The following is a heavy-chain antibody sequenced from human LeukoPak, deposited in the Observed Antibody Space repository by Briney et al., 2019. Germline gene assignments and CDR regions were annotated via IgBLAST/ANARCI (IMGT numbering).Heavy chain of an antibody. CDR3: ARVGGSGWYQMDYFDF. D-gene: IGHD6-19*01. CDR2: IYYSGST. V-gene: IGHV4-39*07. Sequence: PSETLSLTCTVSGGSISSGSYYWGWIRQPPGKGLEWIGSIYYSGSTYYNPSLKSRVTISVDTSKSQFSLKLSSVTAADTAVYYCARVGGSGWYQMDYFDFWGQGTLVTVSS. J-gene: IGHJ4*02. CDR1: GGSISSGSYY.